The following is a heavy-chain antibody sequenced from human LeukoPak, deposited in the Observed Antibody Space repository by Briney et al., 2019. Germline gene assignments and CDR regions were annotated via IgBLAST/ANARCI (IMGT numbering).Heavy chain of an antibody. D-gene: IGHD3-10*01. Sequence: YSRSTNYTPSLKLRVTMSVDTSKIQFSLRLTSVTAADTAVYYCAREDYYASGSYYYSWFDPWGQGTXVTVSS. CDR2: YSRST. CDR3: AREDYYASGSYYYSWFDP. J-gene: IGHJ5*02. V-gene: IGHV4-59*01.